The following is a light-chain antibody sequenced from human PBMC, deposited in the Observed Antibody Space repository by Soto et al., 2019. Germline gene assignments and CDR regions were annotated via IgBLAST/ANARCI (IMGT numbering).Light chain of an antibody. CDR1: QSVNSD. J-gene: IGKJ1*01. Sequence: EIGMTQSPATLPVSPGERATLSCRASQSVNSDLAWYQQKPGQAPRLLIYGASTRATGIPARFSGSGSGTEFTLTISSLQSGDFAVYYCQQYADWPRTFGQGTKVDIK. CDR2: GAS. V-gene: IGKV3-15*01. CDR3: QQYADWPRT.